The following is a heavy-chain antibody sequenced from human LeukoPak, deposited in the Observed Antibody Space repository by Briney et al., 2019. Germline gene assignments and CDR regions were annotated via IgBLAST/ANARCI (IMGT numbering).Heavy chain of an antibody. CDR2: ISSGSSSV. Sequence: GGSLRLSCSASGFTFSAYTMNWVRQAPGQGLEWVSYISSGSSSVYYADSVKGRFTISRDNAKNSLYLQMNSLRAEDTAVYYCARDRDGYNYYFDYWGQGTLVTVSS. CDR3: ARDRDGYNYYFDY. J-gene: IGHJ4*02. D-gene: IGHD5-24*01. V-gene: IGHV3-48*04. CDR1: GFTFSAYT.